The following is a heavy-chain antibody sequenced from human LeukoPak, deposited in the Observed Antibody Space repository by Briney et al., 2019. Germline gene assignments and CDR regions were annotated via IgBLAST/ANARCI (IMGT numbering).Heavy chain of an antibody. D-gene: IGHD6-13*01. V-gene: IGHV3-33*01. J-gene: IGHJ4*02. Sequence: GRSLRLSCAASGFTFSSYGMHWVRQAPGKGLEWVAVIWYDGSNEYYADSVKGRFTISRDNSKNTLYLQMNSLRAEDTAVYYCASRSLVSYSSSWYYFDYWGQGTLVTVSS. CDR3: ASRSLVSYSSSWYYFDY. CDR1: GFTFSSYG. CDR2: IWYDGSNE.